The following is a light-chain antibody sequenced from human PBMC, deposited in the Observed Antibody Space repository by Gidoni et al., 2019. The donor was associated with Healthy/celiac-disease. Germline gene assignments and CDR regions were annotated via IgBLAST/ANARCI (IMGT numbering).Light chain of an antibody. CDR3: QQYYSYPWT. V-gene: IGKV1-8*01. CDR2: AAS. Sequence: AIRMTQSPSPFSASTGDRVTITCRASQGISSYLAWYQQKPGKAPKLLIYAASTLQSGVPSRFSGSGSGTDFTLTISCLQSEDFATYYCQQYYSYPWTFGQXTKVEIK. J-gene: IGKJ1*01. CDR1: QGISSY.